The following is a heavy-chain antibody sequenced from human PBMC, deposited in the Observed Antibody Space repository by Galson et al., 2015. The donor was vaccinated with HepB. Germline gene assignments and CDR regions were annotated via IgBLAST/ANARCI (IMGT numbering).Heavy chain of an antibody. J-gene: IGHJ6*02. V-gene: IGHV1-69*13. D-gene: IGHD2-8*02. Sequence: SVKVSCKASGGTFSSYAISWVRQAPGQGLEWMGGIIPIFGTANYAQKFQGRVTITADESTSTAYMELSSLRSEDTAVYYCAEGYWGGDYGYYGMDVWGQGTTVTVSS. CDR2: IIPIFGTA. CDR1: GGTFSSYA. CDR3: AEGYWGGDYGYYGMDV.